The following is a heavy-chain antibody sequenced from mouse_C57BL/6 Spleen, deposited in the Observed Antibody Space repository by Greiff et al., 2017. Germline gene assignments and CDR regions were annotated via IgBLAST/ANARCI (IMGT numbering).Heavy chain of an antibody. CDR1: GYTFTSYW. D-gene: IGHD1-1*01. CDR2: IDPSDSET. CDR3: ARIYYYGSSDGNYAMDY. J-gene: IGHJ4*01. V-gene: IGHV1-52*01. Sequence: QVQLKQPGAELVRPGSSVKLSCKASGYTFTSYWLHWVKQRPIQGLEWIGNIDPSDSETHYNQKFKDKATLTVDKSSSTAYMQLSSLTSEDSAVYYCARIYYYGSSDGNYAMDYWGQGTSVTVSS.